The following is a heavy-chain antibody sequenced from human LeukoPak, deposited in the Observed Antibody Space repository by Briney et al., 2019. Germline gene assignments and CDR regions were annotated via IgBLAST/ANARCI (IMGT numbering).Heavy chain of an antibody. CDR2: INPNSGGT. CDR1: GYTFTGYY. Sequence: ASVKVSCKASGYTFTGYYMHWVRQAPGQGLEWMGWINPNSGGTSYAQKFQGRVTMTRDTSISTAYMEPSRLRSDDTAVYYCASTPLRFLEWWGFDPWGQGTLVTVSS. V-gene: IGHV1-2*02. J-gene: IGHJ5*02. D-gene: IGHD3-3*01. CDR3: ASTPLRFLEWWGFDP.